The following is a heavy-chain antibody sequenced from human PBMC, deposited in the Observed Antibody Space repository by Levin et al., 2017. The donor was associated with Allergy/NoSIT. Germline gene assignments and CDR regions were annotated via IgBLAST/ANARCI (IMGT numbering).Heavy chain of an antibody. CDR3: ARVGCSGGSCYSNWFDP. V-gene: IGHV1-2*02. D-gene: IGHD2-15*01. CDR1: GYTFTGYY. J-gene: IGHJ5*02. Sequence: ASVKVSCKASGYTFTGYYMHWVRQAPGQGLEWMGWINPNSGGTNYAQKFQGRVTMTRDTSISTAYMELSRLRSDDTAVYYCARVGCSGGSCYSNWFDPWGQGTLVTVSS. CDR2: INPNSGGT.